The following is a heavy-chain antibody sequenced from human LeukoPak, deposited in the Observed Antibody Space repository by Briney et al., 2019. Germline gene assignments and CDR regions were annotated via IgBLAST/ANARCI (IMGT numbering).Heavy chain of an antibody. Sequence: GGSLRLSCAASGFTFSDYWIHWVRQAPGKGLVWVSRINTDGSITNYADSVKGRFSISRDNAKNTLYLQMSSLRAEDTAVYYCARDSVYYCSGGSCFMPFDYWGQGTLVTVSS. CDR3: ARDSVYYCSGGSCFMPFDY. D-gene: IGHD2-15*01. CDR2: INTDGSIT. CDR1: GFTFSDYW. J-gene: IGHJ4*02. V-gene: IGHV3-74*01.